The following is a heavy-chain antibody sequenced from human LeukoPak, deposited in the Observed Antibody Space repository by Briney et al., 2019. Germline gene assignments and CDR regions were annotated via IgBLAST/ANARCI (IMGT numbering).Heavy chain of an antibody. CDR1: GSPFNTYW. CDR3: AREGRSSSPMDY. CDR2: IYPGDSDP. Sequence: GESRQISCQGPGSPFNTYWIGWVRQLPGKGLEWMGIIYPGDSDPRYSPSFQGQVTISADKSISTAYLQWGSLKAPDTAMYYCAREGRSSSPMDYWGQGTLVTVSS. V-gene: IGHV5-51*01. J-gene: IGHJ4*02. D-gene: IGHD6-6*01.